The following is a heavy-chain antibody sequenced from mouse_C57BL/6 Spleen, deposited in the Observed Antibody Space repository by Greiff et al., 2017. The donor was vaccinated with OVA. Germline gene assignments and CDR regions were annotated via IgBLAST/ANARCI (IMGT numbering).Heavy chain of an antibody. J-gene: IGHJ2*01. CDR1: GYTFTSYD. V-gene: IGHV1-85*01. CDR2: IHPRDGST. D-gene: IGHD1-1*01. Sequence: QVQLQQSGPELVKPGASVKLSCKASGYTFTSYDINWVKQRPGQGLEWIGWIHPRDGSTKYNEKFKGKATLTVYTSSSTAYMELHSLTSEDSAVYFCARSYYGSSVYYFDYWGQGTTLTVSS. CDR3: ARSYYGSSVYYFDY.